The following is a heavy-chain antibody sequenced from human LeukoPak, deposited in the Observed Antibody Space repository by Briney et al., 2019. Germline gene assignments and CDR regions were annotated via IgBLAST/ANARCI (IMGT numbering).Heavy chain of an antibody. J-gene: IGHJ5*02. CDR1: GFTFSSYW. Sequence: PGGSLRLSCAASGFTFSSYWMHWVRQAPGKGLVWVSRINNDGSSTSYADSVKGRFTISRDNAKNTLYLQMNSLRAEDTAVYYCARPTKEGSSWYWWFDPWGQGPLVTVSS. D-gene: IGHD6-13*01. CDR3: ARPTKEGSSWYWWFDP. CDR2: INNDGSST. V-gene: IGHV3-74*01.